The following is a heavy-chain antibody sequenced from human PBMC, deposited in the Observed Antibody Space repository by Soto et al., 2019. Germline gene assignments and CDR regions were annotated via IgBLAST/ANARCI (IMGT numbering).Heavy chain of an antibody. D-gene: IGHD6-13*01. J-gene: IGHJ6*02. CDR3: AKPIVAAGYYGMDG. CDR1: GFTFSSFD. Sequence: QVQLVESGGGVVQPGTFLRLSCAASGFTFSSFDMHWVRQAPGKGLEWVAVISFHGTTKYYADSVKGRFTISRDNSKNRQYLEMNSLRGEDTAMYYCAKPIVAAGYYGMDGWGRGTTVTVSS. CDR2: ISFHGTTK. V-gene: IGHV3-30*18.